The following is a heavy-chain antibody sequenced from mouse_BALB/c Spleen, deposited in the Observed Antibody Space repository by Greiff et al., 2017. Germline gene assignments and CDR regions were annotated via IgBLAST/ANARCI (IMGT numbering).Heavy chain of an antibody. J-gene: IGHJ2*01. V-gene: IGHV1-7*01. CDR2: INPSTGYT. CDR1: GYTFTSYW. Sequence: VQLQQSGAELAKPGASVKMSCKASGYTFTSYWMHWVKQRPGQGLEWIGYINPSTGYTEYNQKFKDKATLTADKSSSTAYMQLSSLTSEDSAVYYCARSRHYFDYWGQGTTLTVSS. CDR3: ARSRHYFDY.